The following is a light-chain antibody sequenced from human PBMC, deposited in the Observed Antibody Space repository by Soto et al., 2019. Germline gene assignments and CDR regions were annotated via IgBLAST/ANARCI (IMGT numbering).Light chain of an antibody. CDR3: QHYNSYSEA. Sequence: DIQMTQSPSTLSASVGDRVTITVRASQFISSWLAWYQQKPGKVPKLLIFHASNLESGVPSRFSGSGSGTEFTLTISSLQPDDFATYYCQHYNSYSEAFGQGTKVDIK. V-gene: IGKV1-5*01. CDR2: HAS. J-gene: IGKJ1*01. CDR1: QFISSW.